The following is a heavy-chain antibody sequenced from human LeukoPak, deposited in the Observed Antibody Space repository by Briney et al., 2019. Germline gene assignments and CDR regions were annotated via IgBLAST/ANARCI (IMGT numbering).Heavy chain of an antibody. Sequence: PGGSLRLSCAASGFTFRTYWMAWVRQAPGKGLEWVANIKGDESARHQADSVKGRFTISRDNAQNSVYLQMNSLRGEDTAVYYCARDVGGSLDYWGQGTLVTVSS. CDR1: GFTFRTYW. V-gene: IGHV3-7*01. J-gene: IGHJ4*02. CDR3: ARDVGGSLDY. CDR2: IKGDESAR. D-gene: IGHD1-26*01.